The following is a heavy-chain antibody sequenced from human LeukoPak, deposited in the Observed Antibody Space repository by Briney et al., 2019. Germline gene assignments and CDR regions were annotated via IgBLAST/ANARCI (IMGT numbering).Heavy chain of an antibody. Sequence: GESLKISCKGSGYTFKHHWIGWVRQMPGKGLEWMGLIYPGDSDTRYSPSFQGQVTISADKSISTAYLQWTSLKASDTAMYYCARVGMGGSYAGSYFDCWGQDPRSPSPQ. V-gene: IGHV5-51*01. J-gene: IGHJ4*01. D-gene: IGHD3-16*01. CDR2: IYPGDSDT. CDR3: ARVGMGGSYAGSYFDC. CDR1: GYTFKHHW.